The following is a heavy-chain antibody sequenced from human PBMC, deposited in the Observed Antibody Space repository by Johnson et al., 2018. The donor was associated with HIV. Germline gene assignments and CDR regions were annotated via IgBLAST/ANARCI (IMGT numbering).Heavy chain of an antibody. CDR3: ARRMVVGYHALDF. Sequence: QMQLVESGGGVVQPGRSLRLSCAASGFTFSSYAMHWVRQAPGKGLEWVAVIWYDGSNKYYADSVKGRFTISRGNSKSSLYLQMNSLRVEDTAIYYCARRMVVGYHALDFWGQGTVVSVPS. D-gene: IGHD2-21*01. V-gene: IGHV3-33*08. J-gene: IGHJ3*01. CDR2: IWYDGSNK. CDR1: GFTFSSYA.